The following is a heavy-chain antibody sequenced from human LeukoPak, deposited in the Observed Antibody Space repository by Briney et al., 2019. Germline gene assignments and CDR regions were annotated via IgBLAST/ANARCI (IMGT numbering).Heavy chain of an antibody. CDR1: GGSFSGYY. CDR3: ARGRYDILTGYSPHDY. Sequence: SETLSLTCAVYGGSFSGYYWSWIRQPPGKGLDWIGEINHSGSTNYNPSLKSRVTISVDTSKNQFSLKLSSVTAADTAVYYCARGRYDILTGYSPHDYWGQGTLVTVSS. D-gene: IGHD3-9*01. J-gene: IGHJ4*02. V-gene: IGHV4-34*01. CDR2: INHSGST.